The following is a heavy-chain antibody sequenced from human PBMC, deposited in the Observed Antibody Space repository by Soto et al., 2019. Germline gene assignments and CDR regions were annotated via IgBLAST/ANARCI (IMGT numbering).Heavy chain of an antibody. V-gene: IGHV3-23*01. CDR1: GFTFSSSA. CDR2: ISGSGGST. CDR3: ARTNSSGFYFDY. D-gene: IGHD6-19*01. J-gene: IGHJ4*02. Sequence: GGSLRLSCAASGFTFSSSAMSWVRQAPGKGLEWVSAISGSGGSTYYADSVKGRFTISRDNSKNTLYLQMNSLRAEDTDVYYCARTNSSGFYFDYWGQGTLVTV.